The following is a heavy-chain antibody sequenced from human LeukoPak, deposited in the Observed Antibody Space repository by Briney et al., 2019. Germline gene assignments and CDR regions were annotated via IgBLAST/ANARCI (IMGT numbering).Heavy chain of an antibody. V-gene: IGHV3-30*18. Sequence: GGSLRLSCAASGFTFTTYAMHWVRQAPGKGLEWVAVMSYDRNNERYADSVKGRFTISRDNSKNTLYLQMNSLRGDDTAVFYCAKDGDYGVRGDWGDYFYGMDVWGQGTTVTVSS. CDR1: GFTFTTYA. CDR3: AKDGDYGVRGDWGDYFYGMDV. J-gene: IGHJ6*02. D-gene: IGHD4-17*01. CDR2: MSYDRNNE.